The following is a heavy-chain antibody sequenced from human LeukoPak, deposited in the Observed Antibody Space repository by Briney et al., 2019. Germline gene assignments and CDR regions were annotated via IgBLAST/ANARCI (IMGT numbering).Heavy chain of an antibody. D-gene: IGHD6-13*01. Sequence: GRSLRLPCAASGFTFDDYAMHWVRQAPGKGLEWVSGISWNSGSIGYADSVKGRFTISRDNAKNSLYLQMNSLRAEDTALYYCAKDIGSSSWYGLDYWGQGTLVTVSS. CDR2: ISWNSGSI. CDR1: GFTFDDYA. V-gene: IGHV3-9*01. CDR3: AKDIGSSSWYGLDY. J-gene: IGHJ4*02.